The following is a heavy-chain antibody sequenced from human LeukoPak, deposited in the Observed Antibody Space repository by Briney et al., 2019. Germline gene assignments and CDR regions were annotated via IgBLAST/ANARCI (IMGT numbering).Heavy chain of an antibody. V-gene: IGHV3-53*01. CDR1: GFIVGSNY. CDR2: IYSGGST. Sequence: GGSLRLSCAASGFIVGSNYMSWVRQAPGKGLEWVSIIYSGGSTFYADSVKGRFTISRDNSKNTLYLQMNSLRAEDTAVYYCARGGSYLSAFDIWGQGTMVTVSS. J-gene: IGHJ3*02. CDR3: ARGGSYLSAFDI. D-gene: IGHD1-26*01.